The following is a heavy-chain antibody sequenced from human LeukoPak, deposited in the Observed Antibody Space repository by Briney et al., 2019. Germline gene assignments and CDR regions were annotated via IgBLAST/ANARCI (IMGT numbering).Heavy chain of an antibody. V-gene: IGHV4-59*01. CDR3: ARVGQGIYYYYYYMDV. Sequence: SETLSLTCTVSGGSISSYYWSWIRQPPGKGLEWIGYIYYSGSTNYNPSLKSRVTISVDTSKNQFSLKLSSVTAAATAVYYCARVGQGIYYYYYYMDVWGEGTTVTVSS. CDR2: IYYSGST. CDR1: GGSISSYY. J-gene: IGHJ6*03.